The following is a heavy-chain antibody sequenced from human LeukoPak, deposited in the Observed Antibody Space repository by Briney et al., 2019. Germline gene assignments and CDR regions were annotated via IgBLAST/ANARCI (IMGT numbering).Heavy chain of an antibody. V-gene: IGHV5-51*01. D-gene: IGHD3-10*01. J-gene: IGHJ6*02. CDR3: ARRFGGLYDGGMDV. CDR2: IYPGDSGP. CDR1: DYTFTNYG. Sequence: GESLKISCQGSDYTFTNYGIGWVRKMPGKGLEWMGIIYPGDSGPTYSPSFRGQVTISADKSITTAYLQWSRLQASDTAVYYCARRFGGLYDGGMDVWGQGTLVTVSS.